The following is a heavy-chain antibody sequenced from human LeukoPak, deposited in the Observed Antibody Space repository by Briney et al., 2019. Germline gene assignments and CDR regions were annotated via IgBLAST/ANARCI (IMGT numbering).Heavy chain of an antibody. CDR1: GGTFSSYA. CDR2: IIPIFGTA. CDR3: ARGIAARQDWFDP. Sequence: ASVKVSCKASGGTFSSYAISWVRQAPGQGLEWMGGIIPIFGTANYAQKFQGRVTITTDESTSTAYMELSSLRSEDTAVYYCARGIAARQDWFDPWGQGTLVTVSS. D-gene: IGHD6-6*01. J-gene: IGHJ5*02. V-gene: IGHV1-69*05.